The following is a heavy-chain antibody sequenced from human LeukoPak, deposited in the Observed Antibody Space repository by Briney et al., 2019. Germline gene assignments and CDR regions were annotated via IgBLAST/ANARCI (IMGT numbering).Heavy chain of an antibody. CDR2: INWNGGST. J-gene: IGHJ6*03. CDR3: ARDGRGSYYDYYYYMDV. Sequence: GGSLRLSCAASGFTFDDYGMSWVRQAPGKGLGWVSGINWNGGSTGYADSVKGRFTISRDNAKNSLYLQMNSLRAEDTALYYCARDGRGSYYDYYYYMDVWGKGTRVTVSS. D-gene: IGHD1-26*01. CDR1: GFTFDDYG. V-gene: IGHV3-20*04.